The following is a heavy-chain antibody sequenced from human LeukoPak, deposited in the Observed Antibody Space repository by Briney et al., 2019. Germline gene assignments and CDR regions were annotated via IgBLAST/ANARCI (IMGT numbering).Heavy chain of an antibody. V-gene: IGHV3-21*01. CDR3: AREGMYYYDSSGLSTHFDY. J-gene: IGHJ4*02. Sequence: GGSLRLSCSASGFTFSSYSMNWVRQAPGKGLEWVSSISNGNTYISYADSVKGRFTVSRDNAKNSLYLQMNSLRAEDTAVYYCAREGMYYYDSSGLSTHFDYWGQGTLVTVSS. CDR2: ISNGNTYI. CDR1: GFTFSSYS. D-gene: IGHD3-22*01.